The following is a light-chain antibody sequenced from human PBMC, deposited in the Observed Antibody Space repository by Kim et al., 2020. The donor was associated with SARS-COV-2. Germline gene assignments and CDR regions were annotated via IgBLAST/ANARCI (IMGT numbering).Light chain of an antibody. V-gene: IGKV3-11*01. CDR2: GAS. CDR3: QQRSNWPPIT. Sequence: PPGETATLACRASQDLRRYLAWYQQKPGQPPRLLIYGASIRATGIPARFSASGFTTDFTLTITSLEPEDFAVYYCQQRSNWPPITFGQGTRLEIK. CDR1: QDLRRY. J-gene: IGKJ5*01.